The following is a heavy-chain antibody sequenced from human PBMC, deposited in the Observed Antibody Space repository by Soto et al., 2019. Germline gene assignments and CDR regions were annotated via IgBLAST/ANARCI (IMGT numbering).Heavy chain of an antibody. Sequence: GGSLRLSCAASGFSLSSHSFNWVRQAPGQGLEWIAYISSRSSLILYADSVRGRFVISRVNALNSLYLQMNSPRDEDTAIYYCARERGEYDSGWYIDRWGQGTPVTVSS. CDR1: GFSLSSHS. J-gene: IGHJ5*02. CDR3: ARERGEYDSGWYIDR. D-gene: IGHD6-19*01. CDR2: ISSRSSLI. V-gene: IGHV3-21*06.